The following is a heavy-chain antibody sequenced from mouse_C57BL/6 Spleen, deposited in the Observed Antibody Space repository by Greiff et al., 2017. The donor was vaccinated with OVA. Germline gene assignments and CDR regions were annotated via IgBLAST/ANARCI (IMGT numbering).Heavy chain of an antibody. Sequence: EVQLQESGGDLVKPGGSLKLSCAASGFTFSSYGMSWVRQTPDKRLEWVATISSGGSYTYYPDSVKGRFTISRDNAKNTLYLQMSSLKSEDTAMYYCARHGHYDYDRWFAYWGQGTLVTVSA. CDR2: ISSGGSYT. J-gene: IGHJ3*01. CDR1: GFTFSSYG. CDR3: ARHGHYDYDRWFAY. V-gene: IGHV5-6*01. D-gene: IGHD2-4*01.